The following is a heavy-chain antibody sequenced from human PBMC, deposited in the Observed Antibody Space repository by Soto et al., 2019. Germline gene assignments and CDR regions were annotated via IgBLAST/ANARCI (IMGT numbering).Heavy chain of an antibody. CDR3: ARDGGYCSGGSCYYPYNWFDP. CDR1: GYTFTSYG. V-gene: IGHV1-18*01. CDR2: ISAYNGNT. J-gene: IGHJ5*02. D-gene: IGHD2-15*01. Sequence: QVQLVQSGAAVKKPGASVKVSCKASGYTFTSYGIIWVRQAPGQGLEWMGWISAYNGNTNYAQKLQGRVTMTTDTSTSTAYMELRSLRSDDTAVYYCARDGGYCSGGSCYYPYNWFDPWGQGTLVTVSS.